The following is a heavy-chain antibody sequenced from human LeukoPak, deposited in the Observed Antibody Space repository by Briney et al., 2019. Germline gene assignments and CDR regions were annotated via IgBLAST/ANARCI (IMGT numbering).Heavy chain of an antibody. CDR2: IYYTGDT. Sequence: SETLSLTCTISGGSVSDYYWSWIRQPPGKGLEWIGRIYYTGDTSYTPSLKSRVTISVDTSKNQFFLKLNSVTAADTAVYYCAKSRGLSLYNEWGQGTLVTVSS. CDR1: GGSVSDYY. D-gene: IGHD3/OR15-3a*01. V-gene: IGHV4-59*05. CDR3: AKSRGLSLYNE. J-gene: IGHJ4*02.